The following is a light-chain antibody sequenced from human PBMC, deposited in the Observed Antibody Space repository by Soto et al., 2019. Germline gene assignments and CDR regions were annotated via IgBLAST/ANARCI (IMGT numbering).Light chain of an antibody. CDR3: QQYGSSPWT. V-gene: IGKV3-20*01. CDR1: QSVSSRY. J-gene: IGKJ1*01. Sequence: EIVLTQSPATLSLSPGERATLSCRASQSVSSRYLAWYQLHPGEAPRVLIYGASSRATGLPDSCSGSWAGTDFTLTSSRLEPDVFAVYYRQQYGSSPWTFGQGTKVEIK. CDR2: GAS.